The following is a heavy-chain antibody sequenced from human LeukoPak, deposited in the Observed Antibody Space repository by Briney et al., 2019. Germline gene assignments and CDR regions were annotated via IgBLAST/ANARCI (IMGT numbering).Heavy chain of an antibody. J-gene: IGHJ4*02. CDR2: ISTDGSKT. CDR1: GFTFSSYW. D-gene: IGHD6-13*01. Sequence: PGGSLRLSCAASGFTFSSYWMHWVRQAPGKGPVWVSRISTDGSKTSYADSVKGRFTISRDNAKNTLYLQMNRLRAEDTAVYYCATSPASSCLDDWGPGTLVTVSS. CDR3: ATSPASSCLDD. V-gene: IGHV3-74*01.